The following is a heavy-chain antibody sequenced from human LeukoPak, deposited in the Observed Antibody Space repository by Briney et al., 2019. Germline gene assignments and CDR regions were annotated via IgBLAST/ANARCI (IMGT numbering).Heavy chain of an antibody. CDR1: GFTFTNYA. CDR3: VKGLVQTTMSYSVDY. V-gene: IGHV3-30*18. J-gene: IGHJ4*02. D-gene: IGHD1-1*01. CDR2: ISSDGSKN. Sequence: PGGSLRLSCAASGFTFTNYAMHWVRQTPGKGLEWVALISSDGSKNIYADPVKGRFTVSRDNSKNTLYLQMNSLRAEDTAVCYCVKGLVQTTMSYSVDYWGQGALVTVSS.